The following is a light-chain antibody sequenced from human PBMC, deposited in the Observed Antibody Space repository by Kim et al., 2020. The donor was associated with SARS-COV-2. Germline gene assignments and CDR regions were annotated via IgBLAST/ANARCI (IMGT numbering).Light chain of an antibody. CDR2: QDT. J-gene: IGLJ2*01. V-gene: IGLV3-1*01. CDR3: QTWDSITLV. CDR1: KLGEKY. Sequence: SYELTQPPSVSVSPGQTASITCSGDKLGEKYACWYQQKPGQSPVLVIYQDTKRTSGIPERFSGSNSGNTATLTISGTQAMDEADYYCQTWDSITLVFGGG.